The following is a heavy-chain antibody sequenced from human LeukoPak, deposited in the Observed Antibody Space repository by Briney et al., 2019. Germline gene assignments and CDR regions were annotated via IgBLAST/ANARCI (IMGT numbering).Heavy chain of an antibody. D-gene: IGHD4-17*01. V-gene: IGHV5-51*01. CDR3: ARPSYGASDY. CDR1: GYTFTTYW. Sequence: GESLKISCRGFGYTFTTYWIGWVRQMPGKGLEWLGIIYPDDSRTRYSPSFQGQVTMSVDKSISTAYLQWSSLKASDTAMYYCARPSYGASDYWGQGTLVTVSS. J-gene: IGHJ4*02. CDR2: IYPDDSRT.